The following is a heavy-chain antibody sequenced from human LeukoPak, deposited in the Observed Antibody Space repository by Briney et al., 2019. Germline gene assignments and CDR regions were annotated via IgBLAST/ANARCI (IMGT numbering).Heavy chain of an antibody. Sequence: SETLSLTCAVYGGSFSGYYWSWNRQPPGKGLEWIGEINHSGSTNYNPSLKSRVTISVDTSKNQFSLKLSSVTAADTAVYYCARLERGWSPTDYWGQGTLVTVSS. CDR1: GGSFSGYY. CDR2: INHSGST. J-gene: IGHJ4*02. V-gene: IGHV4-34*01. D-gene: IGHD3-3*01. CDR3: ARLERGWSPTDY.